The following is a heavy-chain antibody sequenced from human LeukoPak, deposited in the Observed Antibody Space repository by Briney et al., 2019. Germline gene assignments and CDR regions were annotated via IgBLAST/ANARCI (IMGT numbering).Heavy chain of an antibody. CDR2: INSDGSST. V-gene: IGHV3-74*01. Sequence: GGSLRLSCAASGFTFSNYWIHWVRQAPGKGLVWVSRINSDGSSTSYADSVKGRFTISRDNAKNTLYLQMNGLRAEDTAVYYCARVRVGALDAFDIWGQGTMVTVSS. D-gene: IGHD1-26*01. CDR1: GFTFSNYW. CDR3: ARVRVGALDAFDI. J-gene: IGHJ3*02.